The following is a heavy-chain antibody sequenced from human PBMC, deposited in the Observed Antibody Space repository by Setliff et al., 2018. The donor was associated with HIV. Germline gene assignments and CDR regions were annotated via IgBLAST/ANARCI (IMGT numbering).Heavy chain of an antibody. CDR2: IHTSGDT. D-gene: IGHD3-9*01. CDR1: GGSISSRSYY. CDR3: ARRESYYDILTGPAFDAFDI. V-gene: IGHV4-61*09. Sequence: PSETLSLTCSVSGGSISSRSYYWSWIRQPAGKGLEWIGHIHTSGDTDYSPSLNSRVTISIDTSKKQFSLKLSSVTAADTAMYYCARRESYYDILTGPAFDAFDIRGQGTMVTVSS. J-gene: IGHJ3*02.